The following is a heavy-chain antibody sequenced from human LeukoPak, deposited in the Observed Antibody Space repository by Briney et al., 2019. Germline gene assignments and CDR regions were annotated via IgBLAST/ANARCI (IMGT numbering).Heavy chain of an antibody. CDR3: ARDQDWGGGNDY. CDR1: GYTFTGYY. Sequence: ASVKVSCKASGYTFTGYYMHWVRQAPGQGLEWMGWINVYNGDTNYVQKLQGRVTMTTDTSTSTAYMELRSLRSDDTAVYYCARDQDWGGGNDYWGQGTLVTVSS. J-gene: IGHJ4*02. D-gene: IGHD2-15*01. V-gene: IGHV1-18*04. CDR2: INVYNGDT.